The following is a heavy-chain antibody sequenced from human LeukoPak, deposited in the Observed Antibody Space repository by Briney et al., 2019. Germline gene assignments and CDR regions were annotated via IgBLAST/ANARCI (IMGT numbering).Heavy chain of an antibody. D-gene: IGHD5-12*01. Sequence: GESLKISCKGSGYSFTSYWIGWVRQMPGKGLEWMGVVYPGDSDTRYSPSFQGQVTISADKSISTAYLQWRSLKASDTAIYYCARSLLGYSDYDCLGFWGQGILVTVSS. CDR1: GYSFTSYW. J-gene: IGHJ4*02. V-gene: IGHV5-51*01. CDR2: VYPGDSDT. CDR3: ARSLLGYSDYDCLGF.